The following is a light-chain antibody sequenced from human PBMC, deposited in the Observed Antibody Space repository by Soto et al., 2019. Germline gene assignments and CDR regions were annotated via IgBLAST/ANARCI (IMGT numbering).Light chain of an antibody. V-gene: IGLV7-43*01. CDR3: LLYYGGAVI. CDR2: STD. CDR1: TGAVTSGHY. Sequence: QAVVTQEPSLTVSPGGTVTLTCASSTGAVTSGHYTNWLQQKPGQAPRALIYSTDTKHSWTPARFSGSLLGGKAALTLSGVQPEDEADYYCLLYYGGAVIFGGGTKVTVL. J-gene: IGLJ2*01.